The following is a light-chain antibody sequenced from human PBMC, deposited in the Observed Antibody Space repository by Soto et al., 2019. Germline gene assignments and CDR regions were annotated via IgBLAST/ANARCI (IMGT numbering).Light chain of an antibody. Sequence: EIVLTQSPATLSLSPGERATLSCRASQSVSSYLAWYQQKPGQAPRLLIYGASSRATGIPDTFSGRGSGTDFTLNISRMQPEDLAVYYCQKYVTSPLTFGEGTKVEIK. CDR2: GAS. J-gene: IGKJ4*01. CDR3: QKYVTSPLT. CDR1: QSVSSY. V-gene: IGKV3-20*01.